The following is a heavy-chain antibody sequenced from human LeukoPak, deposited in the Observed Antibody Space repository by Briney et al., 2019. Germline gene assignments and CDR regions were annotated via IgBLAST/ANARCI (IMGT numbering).Heavy chain of an antibody. Sequence: HPGRSLRLFCAASGFNFSLYGMHWVRQAPGKGLEWMAVISYDGSIKYYADSVKGRFTISRDNSKNTLYLQMNSLRAEDTAVFYCARKGAGLSKYMDVWGKGTTVTISS. CDR2: ISYDGSIK. CDR3: ARKGAGLSKYMDV. D-gene: IGHD3-16*01. CDR1: GFNFSLYG. V-gene: IGHV3-30*03. J-gene: IGHJ6*03.